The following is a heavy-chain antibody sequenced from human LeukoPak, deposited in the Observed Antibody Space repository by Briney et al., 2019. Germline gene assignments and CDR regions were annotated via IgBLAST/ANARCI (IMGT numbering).Heavy chain of an antibody. CDR2: IYYSGST. D-gene: IGHD4-23*01. CDR3: ARRGRTPGFDY. CDR1: GFTVSSNY. J-gene: IGHJ4*02. Sequence: GSLRLSCAASGFTVSSNYMSWIRLPPGKGLEWIGYIYYSGSTNYNPSLKSRVTISVDTSKNQFSLKLSSVTAADTAVYYCARRGRTPGFDYWGQGTLVTVSS. V-gene: IGHV4-59*02.